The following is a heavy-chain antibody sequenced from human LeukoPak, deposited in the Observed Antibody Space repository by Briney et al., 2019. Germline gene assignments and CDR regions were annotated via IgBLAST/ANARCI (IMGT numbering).Heavy chain of an antibody. J-gene: IGHJ4*02. CDR2: ISDTDVTK. Sequence: PGGSLRLSCRTSGFSFSEYYMSWIRQAPGKGLQWISYISDTDVTKYYTDSVKGRFTISRDSAKKEVYLQMNSLRAEDTAVYYCARGMLQLNYWGQGTLVTVSS. D-gene: IGHD2-8*01. CDR1: GFSFSEYY. V-gene: IGHV3-11*04. CDR3: ARGMLQLNY.